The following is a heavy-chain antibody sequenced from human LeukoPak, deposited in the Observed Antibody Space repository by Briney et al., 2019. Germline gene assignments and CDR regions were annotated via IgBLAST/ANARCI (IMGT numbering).Heavy chain of an antibody. D-gene: IGHD6-19*01. CDR3: ARVQFGAAGSFDC. CDR1: GGSISSDTYY. Sequence: SQTLSLTRTVSGGSISSDTYYWSWIRQPAGKGLEWIGRIFTSGRTDYNPSLRSRVAMSVDTSKNQFSLKLSSVTAADTAVYFCARVQFGAAGSFDCWGQGTLVTVSS. V-gene: IGHV4-61*02. J-gene: IGHJ4*02. CDR2: IFTSGRT.